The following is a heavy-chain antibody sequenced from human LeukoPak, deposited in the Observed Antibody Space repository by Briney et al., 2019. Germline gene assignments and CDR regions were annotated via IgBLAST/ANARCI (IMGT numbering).Heavy chain of an antibody. V-gene: IGHV3-21*04. Sequence: GGSLRLSCAASGFTFSNCGMDWVRQAPGKGLEWVSSISPSSDYIYYADSVKGRFTISRDNSKNTLYLQMNSLRAEDTAVYYCATSESGEDAFDIWGQGTMVTVSS. CDR1: GFTFSNCG. J-gene: IGHJ3*02. D-gene: IGHD3-10*01. CDR2: ISPSSDYI. CDR3: ATSESGEDAFDI.